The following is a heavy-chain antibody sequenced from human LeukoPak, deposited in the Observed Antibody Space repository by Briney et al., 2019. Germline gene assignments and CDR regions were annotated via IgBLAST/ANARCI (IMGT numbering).Heavy chain of an antibody. V-gene: IGHV3-23*01. CDR2: ISGSGGST. Sequence: GGSLRLSCAASGFTFSSYAMSWVRQAPGKGLEWVSAISGSGGSTYYADSVKGRFTISRDNSKSTLYLQMNSLRAEDTAVYYCAKGGLRGYSYGYAFDIWGQGTMVTVSS. CDR3: AKGGLRGYSYGYAFDI. D-gene: IGHD5-18*01. CDR1: GFTFSSYA. J-gene: IGHJ3*02.